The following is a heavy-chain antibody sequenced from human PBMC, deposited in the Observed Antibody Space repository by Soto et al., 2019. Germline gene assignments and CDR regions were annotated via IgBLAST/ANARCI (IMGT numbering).Heavy chain of an antibody. CDR2: ISKDGSNK. D-gene: IGHD6-19*01. Sequence: QVQVVESGGGVVQPGGSLRLSFEASGFTFTRYAIHWVRQAPGKGPEWVALISKDGSNKEFADSVKGRFTISRDNSKSTVYLQMYSLTPDDTAVYYCASQASSGWTITDFWGQGTLVTVSS. CDR1: GFTFTRYA. CDR3: ASQASSGWTITDF. V-gene: IGHV3-30*03. J-gene: IGHJ4*02.